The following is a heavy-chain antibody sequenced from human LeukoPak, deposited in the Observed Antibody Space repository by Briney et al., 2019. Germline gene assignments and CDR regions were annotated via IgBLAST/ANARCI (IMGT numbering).Heavy chain of an antibody. CDR3: ARASLYDNSAYYLDY. Sequence: PGGSLRLSCAASGFTFSNYNMNWVRQAPGKGLEWVSSIRSSTTYVYYADSVKGRFTISRDNAKNSLYLQMNSLRAEDTALYYCARASLYDNSAYYLDYWGQGTLVTVSS. CDR1: GFTFSNYN. J-gene: IGHJ4*02. CDR2: IRSSTTYV. D-gene: IGHD3-22*01. V-gene: IGHV3-21*04.